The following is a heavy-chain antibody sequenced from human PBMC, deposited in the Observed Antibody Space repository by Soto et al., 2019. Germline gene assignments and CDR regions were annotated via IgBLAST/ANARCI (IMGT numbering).Heavy chain of an antibody. CDR3: ASGSPQYSYGSFDY. D-gene: IGHD5-18*01. J-gene: IGHJ4*02. CDR1: GDSISSLY. V-gene: IGHV4-59*01. Sequence: SETLSLTCTVSGDSISSLYWSWIRQPPGKGLEWIGYIYYSGSINYNPSLKSRVTISVDPSKNQFSLKLSSVTAADTAVYYCASGSPQYSYGSFDYWGQGTLVT. CDR2: IYYSGSI.